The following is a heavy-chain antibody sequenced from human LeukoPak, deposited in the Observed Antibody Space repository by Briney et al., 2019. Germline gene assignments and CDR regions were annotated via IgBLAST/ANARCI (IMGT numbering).Heavy chain of an antibody. Sequence: AGSLRLSCAASGFTFSSYSLNWLRQAPGKGLEWVSYISSSRSYLYYADSGKGRFTISRDNAKTSLYLQMNSLRAEDTAVYYCASLRAGSGSYYNDQPVDYWGQGTLVTVSS. J-gene: IGHJ4*02. D-gene: IGHD3-10*01. V-gene: IGHV3-21*01. CDR2: ISSSRSYL. CDR1: GFTFSSYS. CDR3: ASLRAGSGSYYNDQPVDY.